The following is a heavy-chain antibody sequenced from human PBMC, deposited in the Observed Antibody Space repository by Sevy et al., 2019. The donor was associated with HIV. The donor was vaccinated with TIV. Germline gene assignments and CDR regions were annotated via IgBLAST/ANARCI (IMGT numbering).Heavy chain of an antibody. Sequence: SETLSLTCTVSGVSISSSSYYWGWIRQPPGKGLEWIGSIYDSGRTYYNPYLKSRVTISVDKSKNQFSLKLSSVTAADTAVYYCARPTLTHNWGGFDYWGQGTLVTVSS. D-gene: IGHD7-27*01. J-gene: IGHJ4*02. V-gene: IGHV4-39*01. CDR3: ARPTLTHNWGGFDY. CDR2: IYDSGRT. CDR1: GVSISSSSYY.